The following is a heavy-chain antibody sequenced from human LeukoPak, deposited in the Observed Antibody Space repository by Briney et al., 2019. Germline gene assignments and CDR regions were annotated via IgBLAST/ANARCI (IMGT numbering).Heavy chain of an antibody. Sequence: PSETLSLTCTVSGGSISSYYWRWIRQPPGKGLEWIGYIYYSGSTNYNPSLKSRVTISVDTSKNQFSLKLSSVTAADTAVYYCARALLAHCGGDCYSYYFDYWGQGTLVTVSS. CDR1: GGSISSYY. V-gene: IGHV4-59*01. CDR2: IYYSGST. CDR3: ARALLAHCGGDCYSYYFDY. D-gene: IGHD2-21*02. J-gene: IGHJ4*02.